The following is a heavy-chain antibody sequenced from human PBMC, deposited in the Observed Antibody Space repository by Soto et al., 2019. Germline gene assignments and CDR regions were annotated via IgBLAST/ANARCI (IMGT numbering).Heavy chain of an antibody. Sequence: GESLKISCKGSGYSFTSYWISWVRQMPGKGLEWMGRIDPSDSYTNYSPSFQGHVTISADKSISTAYLQWSSLKASDTAMYYCARHNCSSTSCYVGGDAFDIWGQGTMVTVSS. D-gene: IGHD2-2*01. V-gene: IGHV5-10-1*01. J-gene: IGHJ3*02. CDR2: IDPSDSYT. CDR3: ARHNCSSTSCYVGGDAFDI. CDR1: GYSFTSYW.